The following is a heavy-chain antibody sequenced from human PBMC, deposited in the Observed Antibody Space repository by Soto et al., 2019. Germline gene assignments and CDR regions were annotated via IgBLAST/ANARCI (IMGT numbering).Heavy chain of an antibody. Sequence: GASVKVSCKASGYTFTNYAIHWVRQAPGQGLEWMGWINAGNADTKYSQNFRGRLTITRDTSASTAYMEVSSLRSEDTAVYYCVRLGGASPSDYWGQGTLVTVSS. CDR2: INAGNADT. V-gene: IGHV1-3*01. D-gene: IGHD2-15*01. CDR1: GYTFTNYA. CDR3: VRLGGASPSDY. J-gene: IGHJ4*02.